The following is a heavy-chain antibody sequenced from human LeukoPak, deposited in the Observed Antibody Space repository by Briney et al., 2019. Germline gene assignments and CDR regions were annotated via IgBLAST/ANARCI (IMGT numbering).Heavy chain of an antibody. D-gene: IGHD4-23*01. CDR3: ARDPIYGGTVPYYFDY. J-gene: IGHJ4*02. CDR2: ISSSSSYI. V-gene: IGHV3-21*01. CDR1: GFTFSSYS. Sequence: PGGSLRLSCAAPGFTFSSYSMNWVRQAPGKGLEWVSSISSSSSYIYYADSVKGRFTISRDNAKNSLYLQMNSLRAEDTAAYYCARDPIYGGTVPYYFDYWGQGTLDTVSS.